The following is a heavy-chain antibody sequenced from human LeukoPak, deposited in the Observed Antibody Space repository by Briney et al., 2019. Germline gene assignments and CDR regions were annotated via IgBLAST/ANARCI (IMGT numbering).Heavy chain of an antibody. D-gene: IGHD2-2*02. V-gene: IGHV1-2*02. Sequence: VASVKVSCKASGYTFTGYYMHWVRQAPGQGLEWMGWINPNSGGTNYAQNFRGRVTMTRDTSISTAYMELSRLRSDDTAVYYCARSRVVPAAIGGYWGQGTLVTVSS. CDR2: INPNSGGT. J-gene: IGHJ4*02. CDR3: ARSRVVPAAIGGY. CDR1: GYTFTGYY.